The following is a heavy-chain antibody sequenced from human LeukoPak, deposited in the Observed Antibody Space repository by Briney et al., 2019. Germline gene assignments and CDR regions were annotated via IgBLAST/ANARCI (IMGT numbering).Heavy chain of an antibody. Sequence: GGSLRLSCAASGFTFSSYAMSWVRQAPGKGLEWVSAISGSGGSTYYADSVKGRFTVSRDNSKNTLYLQMNSLSAEDTAVYYCAKSEVFGVVINLDAFDIWGQGTMVTVSS. J-gene: IGHJ3*02. CDR3: AKSEVFGVVINLDAFDI. CDR1: GFTFSSYA. CDR2: ISGSGGST. V-gene: IGHV3-23*01. D-gene: IGHD3-3*01.